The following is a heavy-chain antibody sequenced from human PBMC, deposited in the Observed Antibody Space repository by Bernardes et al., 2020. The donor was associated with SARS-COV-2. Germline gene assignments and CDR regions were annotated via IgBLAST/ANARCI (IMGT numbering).Heavy chain of an antibody. V-gene: IGHV3-66*02. CDR2: HYSGGYT. CDR3: ARNRRDTDDNGNFYHGMDV. J-gene: IGHJ6*02. D-gene: IGHD4-17*01. CDR1: GLTVSNNF. Sequence: GGSLRLSCAASGLTVSNNFMSWVRQAPGKGLQWVSMHYSGGYTDYADSVKGRFTISRDSSKNTLYLQMNSLRSEDTAVYYCARNRRDTDDNGNFYHGMDVWGQGTTVTVSS.